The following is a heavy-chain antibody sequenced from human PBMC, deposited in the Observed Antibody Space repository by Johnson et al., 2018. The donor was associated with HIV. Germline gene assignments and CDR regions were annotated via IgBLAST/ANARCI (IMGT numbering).Heavy chain of an antibody. CDR1: GFTFSNFA. V-gene: IGHV3-30*03. J-gene: IGHJ3*02. D-gene: IGHD6-13*01. Sequence: QVRLVESGGGLVQPGGSLRLSCAVSGFTFSNFAMGWVRQAPGKGLEWVAFISSDGSNKNYGDSVKGRFTVSRDNSKNTLYLQMNSLRADDTAVYYCATDGPCSTSWYCTFDIWGQGTRVTVSA. CDR2: ISSDGSNK. CDR3: ATDGPCSTSWYCTFDI.